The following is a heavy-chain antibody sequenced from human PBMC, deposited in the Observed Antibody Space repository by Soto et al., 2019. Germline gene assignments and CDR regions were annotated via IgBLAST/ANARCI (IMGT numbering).Heavy chain of an antibody. V-gene: IGHV4-59*08. CDR2: IYYSGST. Sequence: SETLSLTCTVSGGSISSYYWSWIRQPPGKGLEWIGYIYYSGSTNYNPSLKSRVTISVDTSKNQFSLKLSSVTAADTAVYYCARLRAGYCSGGSCYYFDYWGQGTLVTVSS. CDR1: GGSISSYY. CDR3: ARLRAGYCSGGSCYYFDY. J-gene: IGHJ4*02. D-gene: IGHD2-15*01.